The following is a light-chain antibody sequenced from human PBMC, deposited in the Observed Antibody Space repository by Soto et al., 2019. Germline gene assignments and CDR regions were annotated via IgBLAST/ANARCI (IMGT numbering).Light chain of an antibody. Sequence: EIVLTQSPGTLSLSPGERATLSCRASQSVRNSYLAWYQQKPGQAPRLLIYSASTRATGIPDRFSGSGSGTDFSLTISRLEPEDVAVYYCQQYGSSPETFGQGTKVEIK. V-gene: IGKV3-20*01. CDR1: QSVRNSY. CDR2: SAS. J-gene: IGKJ1*01. CDR3: QQYGSSPET.